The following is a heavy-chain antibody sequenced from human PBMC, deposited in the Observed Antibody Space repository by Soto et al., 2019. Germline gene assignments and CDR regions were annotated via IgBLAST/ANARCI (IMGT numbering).Heavy chain of an antibody. CDR3: ARSLLNVILPLAY. Sequence: QVQLVQSGAVVKKPGASVKVSCKASGYTFSGYYMHWVRQAPGQGLEWMGWINTLSGDTSFPQKFQGRLAMTRDTSIDTAFMEVSRLTSDDTAIYYCARSLLNVILPLAYWGQGTLVSVSS. D-gene: IGHD3-3*02. V-gene: IGHV1-2*02. CDR2: INTLSGDT. CDR1: GYTFSGYY. J-gene: IGHJ4*02.